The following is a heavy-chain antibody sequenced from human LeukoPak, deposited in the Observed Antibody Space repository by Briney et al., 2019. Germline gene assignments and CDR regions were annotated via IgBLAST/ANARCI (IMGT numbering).Heavy chain of an antibody. D-gene: IGHD3-3*01. J-gene: IGHJ1*01. CDR2: IYYSGST. V-gene: IGHV4-30-4*08. Sequence: SETLSLTCTVSGGSISSGDYYWGWIRQPPGKGLEWIGYIYYSGSTYYNPSLKGRVTISVDTSKNQFSLKLSSVTAADTAVYYCARTTHYDFWSGPNAEYFQHWGQGTLVTVSS. CDR1: GGSISSGDYY. CDR3: ARTTHYDFWSGPNAEYFQH.